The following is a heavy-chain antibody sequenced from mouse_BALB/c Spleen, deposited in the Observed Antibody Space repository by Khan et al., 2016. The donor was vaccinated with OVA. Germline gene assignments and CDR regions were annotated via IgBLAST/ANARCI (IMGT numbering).Heavy chain of an antibody. V-gene: IGHV5-6*01. CDR3: ARQGYGGGFAY. Sequence: EVQLLESGGDLVKPGGSLKLSCAASGFTFSSYGMSWVRQTPGKRLEWVAIIISGDIYTYYPDSVKGRFTITRDNAKNTLYLQMSSLKSEDTAMYYCARQGYGGGFAYWGQGTLVTVSA. D-gene: IGHD1-1*01. J-gene: IGHJ3*01. CDR2: IISGDIYT. CDR1: GFTFSSYG.